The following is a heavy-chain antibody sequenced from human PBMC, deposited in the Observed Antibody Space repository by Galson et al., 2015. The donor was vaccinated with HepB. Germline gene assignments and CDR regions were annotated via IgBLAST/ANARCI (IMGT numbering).Heavy chain of an antibody. J-gene: IGHJ6*03. V-gene: IGHV4-4*02. CDR1: GGSISSSNW. Sequence: SETLSLTCAVSGGSISSSNWWSWVRQPPGKGLEWIGEIYHSGSTNYNPSLKSRVTISVDKSKNQFSLKLSSVTAADTAVYYCARPTAGGRNRITIFGVPSNGGTGYMDVWGKGTTVTVSS. CDR2: IYHSGST. CDR3: ARPTAGGRNRITIFGVPSNGGTGYMDV. D-gene: IGHD3-3*01.